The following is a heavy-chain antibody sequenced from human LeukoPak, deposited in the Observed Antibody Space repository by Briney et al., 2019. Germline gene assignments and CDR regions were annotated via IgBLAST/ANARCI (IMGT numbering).Heavy chain of an antibody. CDR3: ARARSEYGYIWGSYSP. J-gene: IGHJ5*02. CDR1: GDTFSSYA. D-gene: IGHD3-16*01. Sequence: AAVKVSCKASGDTFSSYAICWVRQAPGQGLGWVGATFTIIGTANYVQTFQGRVTLTADESTSTDSMELSSLRCEDTAVYSCARARSEYGYIWGSYSPWGQGTLVTVSS. V-gene: IGHV1-69*13. CDR2: TFTIIGTA.